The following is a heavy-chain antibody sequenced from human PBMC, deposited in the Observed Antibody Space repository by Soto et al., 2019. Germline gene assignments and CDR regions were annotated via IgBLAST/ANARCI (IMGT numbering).Heavy chain of an antibody. Sequence: QVQLQESGPRLVKPSQTLSLTCTVSGGSISSGDYYWIWIRQPPGKGLEWIGYIYYSGSTYYNTSLRSRLFMSMDTSKNQFSLRLSSVTAADTAVYYCARENGYWFDYWGQGTLVSVSS. V-gene: IGHV4-30-4*01. J-gene: IGHJ4*02. CDR3: ARENGYWFDY. CDR1: GGSISSGDYY. CDR2: IYYSGST. D-gene: IGHD3-22*01.